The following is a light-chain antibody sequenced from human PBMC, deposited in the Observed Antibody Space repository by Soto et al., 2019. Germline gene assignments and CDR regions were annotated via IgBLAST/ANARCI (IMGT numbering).Light chain of an antibody. V-gene: IGKV1-5*03. Sequence: IQMTESPSSRSSFVGGRVTITCRASQTISSWLAWYQQKPGKAPKLLIYKASTLKSGVPSRFSGSGSGTEFTLTISSLQPDDFAAYYCQHYNSYSPAFGQGTTVDIK. CDR2: KAS. CDR1: QTISSW. CDR3: QHYNSYSPA. J-gene: IGKJ1*01.